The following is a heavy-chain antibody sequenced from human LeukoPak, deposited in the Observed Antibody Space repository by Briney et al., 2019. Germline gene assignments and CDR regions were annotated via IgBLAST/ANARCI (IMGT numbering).Heavy chain of an antibody. CDR3: ARGVGSSNWYVLFDY. V-gene: IGHV4-61*08. J-gene: IGHJ4*02. CDR2: IYYSGST. D-gene: IGHD6-13*01. Sequence: PSQTLSLTCTVSGGSINSGGYYWTWIRQPPGKGLEWIGYIYYSGSTNYNPSLKSRVTISVDTSKNQFSLKLSSVTAADTAVYYCARGVGSSNWYVLFDYWGQGTLVTVSS. CDR1: GGSINSGGYY.